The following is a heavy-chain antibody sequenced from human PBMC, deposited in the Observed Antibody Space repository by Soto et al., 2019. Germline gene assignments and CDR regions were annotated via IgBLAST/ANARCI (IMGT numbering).Heavy chain of an antibody. Sequence: LRLSCAGSGFTFSDYYMSWIRQAPGKGLEWVSYISSSGSTIYYADSVKGRFTISRDNAKNSLYLQMNSLRAEDTAVYYCAREPPYSGSYYSIAFDIWSQGTMVTVSS. CDR2: ISSSGSTI. J-gene: IGHJ3*02. CDR1: GFTFSDYY. D-gene: IGHD1-26*01. V-gene: IGHV3-11*01. CDR3: AREPPYSGSYYSIAFDI.